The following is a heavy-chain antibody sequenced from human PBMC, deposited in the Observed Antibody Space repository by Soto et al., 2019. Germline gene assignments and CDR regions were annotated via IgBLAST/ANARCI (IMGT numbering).Heavy chain of an antibody. CDR3: TREWAALIGTPFDL. J-gene: IGHJ3*01. D-gene: IGHD1-26*01. Sequence: QLQLVESGGGVVQPAKSLRLSCEASGFTFSAFDMHWFRQSPGKGLEWLATSSYDGDTKYYANSVKGRFTISRDNSRNTLDLHMNSRSAEDTDMYYCTREWAALIGTPFDLGGQGTMVVVYS. CDR1: GFTFSAFD. CDR2: SSYDGDTK. V-gene: IGHV3-30*19.